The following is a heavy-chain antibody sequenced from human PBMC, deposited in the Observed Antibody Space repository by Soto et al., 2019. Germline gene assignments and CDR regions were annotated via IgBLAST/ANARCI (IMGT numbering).Heavy chain of an antibody. V-gene: IGHV4-39*02. CDR1: AGSVSSSSYY. CDR3: AREESSLYYYYGMDV. D-gene: IGHD2-15*01. J-gene: IGHJ6*02. CDR2: IYYSGST. Sequence: SETLSLTCTISAGSVSSSSYYWGWLRQPPGKGLEWIGSIYYSGSTYYNPSLKSRVTISVDTSKNQFSLKLSSVTAADTAVYYCAREESSLYYYYGMDVWGQGTTVTVSS.